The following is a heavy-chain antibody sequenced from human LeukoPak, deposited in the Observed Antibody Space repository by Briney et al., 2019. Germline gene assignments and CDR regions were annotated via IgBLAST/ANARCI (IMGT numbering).Heavy chain of an antibody. CDR1: GFTSGDYW. V-gene: IGHV3-23*01. CDR3: AKDHPAGTAFDY. J-gene: IGHJ4*02. D-gene: IGHD6-13*01. Sequence: GGSLRLSCTASGFTSGDYWMSWLRQAPGKGLEWVSAISGSGGSTYYADSVKGRFTISRDNSKNTLYLQMNSLRAEDTAVYYCAKDHPAGTAFDYWGQGTLVTVSS. CDR2: ISGSGGST.